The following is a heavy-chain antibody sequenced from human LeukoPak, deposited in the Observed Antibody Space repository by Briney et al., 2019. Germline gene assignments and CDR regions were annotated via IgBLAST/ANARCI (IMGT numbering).Heavy chain of an antibody. J-gene: IGHJ5*02. Sequence: GGSLRLSCAASGFTFSSYCMNWVRQAPGKGLEWVSSISSSSSYIYYADSVKGRFTISRDNVRNSLYLQMNSLRAEDTAMYYCARDAGNSGYGCDLWGQGTLVTVSS. CDR3: ARDAGNSGYGCDL. D-gene: IGHD5-12*01. V-gene: IGHV3-21*01. CDR2: ISSSSSYI. CDR1: GFTFSSYC.